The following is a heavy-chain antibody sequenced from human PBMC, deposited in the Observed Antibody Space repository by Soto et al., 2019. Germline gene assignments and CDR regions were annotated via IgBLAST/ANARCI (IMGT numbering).Heavy chain of an antibody. CDR1: GFTVSSNY. J-gene: IGHJ1*01. Sequence: PGGSLRLSCAASGFTVSSNYMSWVRQAPGKGLEWVSVIYSGGSTYYADSVKGRFTISRDNSKNTLYLQMNSLRAEDTAVYYCARGVAVAGKFAEYFQHWGQGTLVTVSS. V-gene: IGHV3-53*01. CDR3: ARGVAVAGKFAEYFQH. D-gene: IGHD6-19*01. CDR2: IYSGGST.